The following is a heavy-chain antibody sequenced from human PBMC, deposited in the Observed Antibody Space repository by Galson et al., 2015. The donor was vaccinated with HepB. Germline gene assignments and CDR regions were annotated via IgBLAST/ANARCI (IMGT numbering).Heavy chain of an antibody. V-gene: IGHV3-30-3*01. Sequence: SLRLSCAASGFTFSRYAMHWVRQAPGKGLEWVAVIPFDGSEIYYADSVKGRFTISRDNFKNMLYLQMNSLRAEDTAVYYCARDLAAGGDYFYYAEDIWGQGTTVTVSS. J-gene: IGHJ6*02. D-gene: IGHD3-10*01. CDR1: GFTFSRYA. CDR3: ARDLAAGGDYFYYAEDI. CDR2: IPFDGSEI.